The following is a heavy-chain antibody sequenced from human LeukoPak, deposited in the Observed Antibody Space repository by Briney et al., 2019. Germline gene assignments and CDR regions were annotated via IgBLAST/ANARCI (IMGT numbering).Heavy chain of an antibody. V-gene: IGHV4-34*01. Sequence: PSETLSLICAVYGGSFSGYYWSWIRQPPGKGLEWIGEINHSGSTNYDPSLKSRVTISVDTSKNQFSLKLSSVTAADTAVYYCARGHYQLLSAFDIWGQGTMVTVSS. D-gene: IGHD2-2*01. J-gene: IGHJ3*02. CDR2: INHSGST. CDR3: ARGHYQLLSAFDI. CDR1: GGSFSGYY.